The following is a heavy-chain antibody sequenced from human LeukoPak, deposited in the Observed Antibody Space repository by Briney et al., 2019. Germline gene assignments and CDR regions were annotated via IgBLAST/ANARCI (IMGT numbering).Heavy chain of an antibody. CDR2: ISGSGGST. Sequence: PGGSXXLSXXXXXXTFSSYAMSWVRQAPGKGLEWVSAISGSGGSTYYADSVKGRFTISRDNSKNTLYLQMNSLRAEDTAVYYCARNFMITYWGQGTLVTVSS. V-gene: IGHV3-23*01. D-gene: IGHD3-16*01. J-gene: IGHJ4*02. CDR1: XXTFSSYA. CDR3: ARNFMITY.